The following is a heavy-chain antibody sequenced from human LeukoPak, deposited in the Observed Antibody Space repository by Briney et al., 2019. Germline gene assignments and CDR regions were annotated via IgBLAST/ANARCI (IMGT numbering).Heavy chain of an antibody. CDR2: IYYSGST. V-gene: IGHV4-59*08. J-gene: IGHJ4*02. CDR3: ARQGASVMVAATPFDY. Sequence: SETLSLTCTVSGGSISSYYWSWIRQPPGKGLEWIGYIYYSGSTTYNPSLKSRVTISVDTSKNQFSLKLSSVTAADTAVYYCARQGASVMVAATPFDYWGQGTLVTVSS. CDR1: GGSISSYY. D-gene: IGHD2-15*01.